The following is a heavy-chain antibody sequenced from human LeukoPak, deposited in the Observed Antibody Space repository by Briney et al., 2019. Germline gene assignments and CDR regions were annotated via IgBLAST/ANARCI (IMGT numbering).Heavy chain of an antibody. D-gene: IGHD3-22*01. CDR2: IYYSGSS. CDR3: ARHRAGRRAYYYESSGIFDY. CDR1: GGSISSSSYY. J-gene: IGHJ4*02. V-gene: IGHV4-39*01. Sequence: SETLSLTCTVSGGSISSSSYYWGWIRQPPGKGLEWIWSIYYSGSSYYNPSLKSRVTVSMDTSKNQFSLKLSSAPAADTAQCYCARHRAGRRAYYYESSGIFDYWGQGTLVTVSS.